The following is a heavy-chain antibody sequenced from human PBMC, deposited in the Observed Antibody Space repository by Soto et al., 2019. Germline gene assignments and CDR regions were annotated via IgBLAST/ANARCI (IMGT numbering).Heavy chain of an antibody. CDR3: ARVGRTYFDWPVLNLGLGRKKNNYGMDV. V-gene: IGHV4-34*01. Sequence: SETLSLTCAVYGGSFSGYYWSWIRQPPGKGLEWIGEINHSGSTNYNPSLKSRVTISVDTSKNQFSLKLSSVTAADTAVYYCARVGRTYFDWPVLNLGLGRKKNNYGMDVWGQGXTVTVSS. D-gene: IGHD3-9*01. CDR2: INHSGST. J-gene: IGHJ6*02. CDR1: GGSFSGYY.